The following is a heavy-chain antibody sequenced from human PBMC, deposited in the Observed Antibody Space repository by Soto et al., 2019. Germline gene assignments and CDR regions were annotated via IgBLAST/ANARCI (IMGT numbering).Heavy chain of an antibody. CDR2: ITDKTSGETT. CDR3: TTGGIVNSRWWYCGLDV. J-gene: IGHJ6*02. D-gene: IGHD2-15*01. V-gene: IGHV3-15*07. Sequence: EGQLVESGGGLVKPGGSLTLSCAASGFSFSKAYMNWVRLAPGRGLEWVGRITDKTSGETTDYAAPVNGRFTISRDDSKNTLYLQMSSLNTEDTALYYCTTGGIVNSRWWYCGLDVWGQGTAVTVSS. CDR1: GFSFSKAY.